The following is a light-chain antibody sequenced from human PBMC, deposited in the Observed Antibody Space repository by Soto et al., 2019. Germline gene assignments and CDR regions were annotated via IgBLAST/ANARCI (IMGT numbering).Light chain of an antibody. V-gene: IGLV2-14*01. CDR1: SSDVGGYNY. CDR2: EVS. Sequence: QSVLTQPASVSGSPGQSITISCTGSSSDVGGYNYVSWYQQHPGKAPKLIIYEVSNRPSGVSSRFSGSKSGNSASLTISGLLAWDEARYYCYSDTSSTTPWVFGGGTKLTVL. J-gene: IGLJ3*02. CDR3: YSDTSSTTPWV.